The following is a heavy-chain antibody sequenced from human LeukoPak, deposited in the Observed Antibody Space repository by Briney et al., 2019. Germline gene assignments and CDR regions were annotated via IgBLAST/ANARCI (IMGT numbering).Heavy chain of an antibody. CDR1: GFTFSSYG. CDR3: ASLLSWGRLLDY. D-gene: IGHD3-10*02. Sequence: GGSLRLSCAASGFTFSSYGMHWVRQAPGKGLEWVAVISYDGSNKYYADSVKGRFTISRDNAKNSLYLQMNSLRAEDTAVYYCASLLSWGRLLDYWGQGTLVTVSS. J-gene: IGHJ4*02. CDR2: ISYDGSNK. V-gene: IGHV3-30*03.